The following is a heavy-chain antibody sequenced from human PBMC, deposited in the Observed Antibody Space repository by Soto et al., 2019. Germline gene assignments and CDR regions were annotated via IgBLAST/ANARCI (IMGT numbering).Heavy chain of an antibody. CDR2: IYSGGST. D-gene: IGHD6-19*01. Sequence: EVQLVESGGGLVQPGGSLRLSCAASGFTVSSNYMSWVRQAPGKGLEWVSVIYSGGSTYYADSVKGRFTISRDNSKNTLYLQMNSLRAEDTAVYYCAAGYSSGWGGKPFDPWGQGTLVTVSS. V-gene: IGHV3-66*01. CDR3: AAGYSSGWGGKPFDP. CDR1: GFTVSSNY. J-gene: IGHJ5*02.